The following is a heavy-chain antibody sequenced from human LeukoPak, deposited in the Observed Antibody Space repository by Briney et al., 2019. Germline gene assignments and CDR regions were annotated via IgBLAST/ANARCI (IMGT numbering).Heavy chain of an antibody. Sequence: PGGSLRLSCAASEFSVSSKYMSWIRQPPGKGLEWIGEINHSGSTNYNPSLKSRVTISVDTSKNQFSLKLSSVTAADTAVYYCARGAKRMVLWFGGYYYMDVWGKGTTVTVSS. J-gene: IGHJ6*03. V-gene: IGHV4-34*01. CDR1: EFSVSSKY. CDR2: INHSGST. D-gene: IGHD3-10*01. CDR3: ARGAKRMVLWFGGYYYMDV.